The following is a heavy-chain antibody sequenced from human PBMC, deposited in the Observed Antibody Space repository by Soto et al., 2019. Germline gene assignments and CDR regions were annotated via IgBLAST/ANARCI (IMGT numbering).Heavy chain of an antibody. CDR2: ISAYNGNT. CDR3: ARDEVVVVPAAILMDV. J-gene: IGHJ6*03. CDR1: GYTFTSYC. V-gene: IGHV1-18*01. Sequence: ASVKVSCKASGYTFTSYCISWVRQAPGQGLEWMGWISAYNGNTNYAQKLQGRVTMTTDTSTSTAYMELRSLRSDDTAVYYCARDEVVVVPAAILMDVWGKGTTVTVSS. D-gene: IGHD2-2*01.